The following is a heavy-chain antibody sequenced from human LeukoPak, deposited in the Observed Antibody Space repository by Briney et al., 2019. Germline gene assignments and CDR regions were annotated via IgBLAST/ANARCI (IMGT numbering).Heavy chain of an antibody. J-gene: IGHJ4*02. CDR1: GYTFTSYG. CDR3: ARDLGGAVVGIIPLFDY. Sequence: ASVKVSCKASGYTFTSYGITWMRQAPGQGPEWMGWISAYNGNTNYAQKLQGRITMTTDTSTSTAYMELRSLRSDDTAVYYCARDLGGAVVGIIPLFDYWGQGTLVTVSS. D-gene: IGHD3-22*01. V-gene: IGHV1-18*01. CDR2: ISAYNGNT.